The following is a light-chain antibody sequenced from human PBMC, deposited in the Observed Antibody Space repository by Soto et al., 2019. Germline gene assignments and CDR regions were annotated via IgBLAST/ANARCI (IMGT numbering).Light chain of an antibody. CDR3: QKYSSDPV. CDR2: AAS. CDR1: QDIRNF. J-gene: IGKJ3*01. Sequence: DIQMTQSPTSLSASVGDRVTITCRASQDIRNFVAWYQQKPGKAPKLLIYAASTLQSGVPSRFSGSGSGTDLTLTINSLQPEDVATYSCQKYSSDPVFGPGTKVEIK. V-gene: IGKV1-27*01.